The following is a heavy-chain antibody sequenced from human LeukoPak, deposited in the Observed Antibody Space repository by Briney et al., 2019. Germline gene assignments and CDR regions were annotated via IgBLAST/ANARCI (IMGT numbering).Heavy chain of an antibody. Sequence: PVGSLRRSCAASGVGLSNYVMSWGRQAPGKGLEWVANINQDGSDKYYVDSVMGRFTISKDNAKNSVYLQMNSLRPEDTAIYYCAWYGVTHGLDVRGQGTTVTVSS. D-gene: IGHD3-10*01. CDR1: GVGLSNYV. V-gene: IGHV3-7*01. J-gene: IGHJ6*02. CDR2: INQDGSDK. CDR3: AWYGVTHGLDV.